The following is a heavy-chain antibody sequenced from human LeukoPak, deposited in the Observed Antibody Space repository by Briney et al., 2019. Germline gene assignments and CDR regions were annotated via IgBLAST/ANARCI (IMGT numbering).Heavy chain of an antibody. V-gene: IGHV3-21*01. CDR2: ISSSSYI. CDR1: GFTFSSYS. Sequence: GGSLRLSCAASGFTFSSYSMNWVRQAPGKGLEWVSSISSSSYIYYADSVKGRFTISRDNAKNSLYLQMNSLRAEDTAVYYCARVLIVGATPDYWGQGTLVTVSS. D-gene: IGHD1-26*01. J-gene: IGHJ4*02. CDR3: ARVLIVGATPDY.